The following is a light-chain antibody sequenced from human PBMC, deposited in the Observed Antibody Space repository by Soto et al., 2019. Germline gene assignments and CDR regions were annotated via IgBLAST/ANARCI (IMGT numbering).Light chain of an antibody. Sequence: SVLTQPPSVSAAPRQRVTISCSGSSSNIGNNAVNWYQQLPGKAPKLLIHFDDRVASGVSDRFSGSKSGTSASLAISGLQSEDEADYYCAAWDDSLTGPVFGGGTKVTVL. CDR3: AAWDDSLTGPV. CDR1: SSNIGNNA. CDR2: FDD. V-gene: IGLV1-36*01. J-gene: IGLJ3*02.